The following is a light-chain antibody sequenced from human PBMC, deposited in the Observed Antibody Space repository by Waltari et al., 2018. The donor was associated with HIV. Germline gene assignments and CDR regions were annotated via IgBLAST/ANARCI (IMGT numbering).Light chain of an antibody. J-gene: IGLJ3*02. Sequence: NFMLTQPHSVSESPWKTVTISCTRTSGSIASNYVQWYQQRPGSSPPTVIYEDNQRPSGVPDRFSGSIDSSSNSAYLTISGLKTEDEADYYCQSYDSSNQGVFGGGTKLTVL. CDR2: EDN. V-gene: IGLV6-57*01. CDR1: SGSIASNY. CDR3: QSYDSSNQGV.